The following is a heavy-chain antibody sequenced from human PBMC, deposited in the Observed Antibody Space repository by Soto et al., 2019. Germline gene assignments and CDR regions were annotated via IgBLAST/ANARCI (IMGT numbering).Heavy chain of an antibody. D-gene: IGHD2-8*01. J-gene: IGHJ6*02. CDR2: IWSGGSIK. V-gene: IGHV3-33*03. Sequence: GGSLRLSCAASGFTFSSYGMHWVRQAPGKGLEWVAAIWSGGSIKYYADSVKGRFTISRDDAKNSLFLQMSSLRADDTAVYYCARSQRNGAMDVWGQGTTVTV. CDR1: GFTFSSYG. CDR3: ARSQRNGAMDV.